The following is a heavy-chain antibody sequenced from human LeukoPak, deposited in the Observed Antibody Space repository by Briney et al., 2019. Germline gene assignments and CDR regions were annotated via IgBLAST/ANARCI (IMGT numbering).Heavy chain of an antibody. D-gene: IGHD4-17*01. CDR2: IYYSGSA. CDR1: GGSISSDDYY. J-gene: IGHJ2*01. Sequence: SQTLSLTCTVRGGSISSDDYYWSWIRQPPGKGLEWIGYIYYSGSAYYNPSLKSRVTISVDTSKNQFSLKLSSVTAADTAVYYCARGGGYRDSASGYFDLWGRGTLVTVSS. V-gene: IGHV4-30-4*01. CDR3: ARGGGYRDSASGYFDL.